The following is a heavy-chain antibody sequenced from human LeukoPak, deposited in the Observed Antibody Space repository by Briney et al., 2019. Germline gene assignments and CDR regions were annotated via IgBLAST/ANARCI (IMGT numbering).Heavy chain of an antibody. V-gene: IGHV1-2*02. Sequence: ASVKVSCKASGYTFTDYYMLWVRQAPGQGLEWMGWINPNSGATKYAQKFQGRVTMTRDRSISTAYMELSRLRSDDTAVYYCARGSSSRSTFDYWGQGTLVTVSS. CDR3: ARGSSSRSTFDY. CDR2: INPNSGAT. D-gene: IGHD6-13*01. CDR1: GYTFTDYY. J-gene: IGHJ4*02.